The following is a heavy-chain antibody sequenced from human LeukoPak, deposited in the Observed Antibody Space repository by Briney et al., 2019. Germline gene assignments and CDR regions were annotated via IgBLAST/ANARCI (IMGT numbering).Heavy chain of an antibody. D-gene: IGHD3-3*01. CDR2: INTDGSST. V-gene: IGHV3-74*01. CDR3: ARDAPSITIFGVVTHDAFDI. CDR1: GFTFSSYW. J-gene: IGHJ3*02. Sequence: GGSLRLSCAASGFTFSSYWMHWVRQAPGKGLVWVSRINTDGSSTSYADSVKGRFTISRDNAKNTLYLQMNSLRAEDTAVYYCARDAPSITIFGVVTHDAFDIWGQGTMVTVSS.